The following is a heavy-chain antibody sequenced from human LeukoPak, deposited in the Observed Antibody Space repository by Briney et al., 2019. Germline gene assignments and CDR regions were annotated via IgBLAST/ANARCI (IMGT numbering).Heavy chain of an antibody. Sequence: SETLSLTCTVPVASISSSSYYWCWIRQPPGKWLEWIGSVYYSGSTYYNSSFKRRVTLSIDTCNNQCSLEMTSVNAADTAVYYCARAQRIRAYYYMDVCSKGTTVTISS. V-gene: IGHV4-39*01. CDR3: ARAQRIRAYYYMDV. CDR2: VYYSGST. J-gene: IGHJ6*03. D-gene: IGHD2-15*01. CDR1: VASISSSSYY.